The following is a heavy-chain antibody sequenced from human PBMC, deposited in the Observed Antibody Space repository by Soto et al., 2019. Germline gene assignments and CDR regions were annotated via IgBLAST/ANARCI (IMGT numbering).Heavy chain of an antibody. V-gene: IGHV3-33*01. CDR1: GFTFRSYG. CDR3: ARALDYGDYPGWFDP. CDR2: IWYDGSNK. J-gene: IGHJ5*02. D-gene: IGHD4-17*01. Sequence: QVQLVESGGGVVQHGRSLRLSCAASGFTFRSYGMHWVRQAPGKGLEWVAVIWYDGSNKYYADSVKGRFTISRDNSKNTLYLQMNSLRAEDTAVYYCARALDYGDYPGWFDPWGQGTLVTVSS.